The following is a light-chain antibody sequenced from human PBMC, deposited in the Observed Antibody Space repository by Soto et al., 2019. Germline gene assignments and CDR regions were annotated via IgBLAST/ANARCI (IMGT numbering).Light chain of an antibody. Sequence: QSALTRPPSASGSPGQSVTISCTGTSSDVGAYNYVSWYQQHPGKAPKLMIYEVTKRPSGVPDRFSGSKSGNTASLTVSGLQAEDEADYYCSSYAGSTLYVFGTGTKVTVL. J-gene: IGLJ1*01. CDR1: SSDVGAYNY. V-gene: IGLV2-8*01. CDR2: EVT. CDR3: SSYAGSTLYV.